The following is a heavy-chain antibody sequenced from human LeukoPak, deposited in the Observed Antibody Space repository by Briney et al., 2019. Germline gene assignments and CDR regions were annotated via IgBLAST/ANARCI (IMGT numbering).Heavy chain of an antibody. V-gene: IGHV4-34*01. D-gene: IGHD3-3*01. CDR2: INHSGST. J-gene: IGHJ5*01. Sequence: KPSETLSLTCAVYGGSFSGYYWSWIRQPPGKGLEWIGEINHSGSTNYNPSLKSRVTISVDTSKNQFSLKLSSVTAADTAVYYCARRGRITIFGVVRNWFDSWGQGTLVTVSS. CDR1: GGSFSGYY. CDR3: ARRGRITIFGVVRNWFDS.